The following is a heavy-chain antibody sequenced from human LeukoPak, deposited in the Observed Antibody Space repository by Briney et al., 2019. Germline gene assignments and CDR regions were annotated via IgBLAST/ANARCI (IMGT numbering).Heavy chain of an antibody. V-gene: IGHV3-30*03. D-gene: IGHD6-19*01. CDR3: ARHDTSGWYAFDQ. J-gene: IGHJ5*02. CDR2: ISYDGSNK. Sequence: PGRSLRLSCAASGFTFSSYGMHWVRQAPGKGLEWVAVISYDGSNKYYADSVKGRFTISRDNSKNTLYLQMSSLRAEDTAVYYCARHDTSGWYAFDQWGQGTLVTVSS. CDR1: GFTFSSYG.